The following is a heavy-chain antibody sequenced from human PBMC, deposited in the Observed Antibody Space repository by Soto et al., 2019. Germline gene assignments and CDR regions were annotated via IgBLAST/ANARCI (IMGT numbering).Heavy chain of an antibody. Sequence: QITLKESGPTLVKPTQNLTLTCTVAGFSLTTHEVGVGWIRQPPGKALEWLAFISWNDERRYSPSLKRRLTITKDTSKNQVVLTMANVDPAVSGTYFCAHRPPKSSTAWLAFDFWGQGTTVAVSS. J-gene: IGHJ3*01. CDR3: AHRPPKSSTAWLAFDF. V-gene: IGHV2-5*01. D-gene: IGHD5-12*01. CDR1: GFSLTTHEVG. CDR2: ISWNDER.